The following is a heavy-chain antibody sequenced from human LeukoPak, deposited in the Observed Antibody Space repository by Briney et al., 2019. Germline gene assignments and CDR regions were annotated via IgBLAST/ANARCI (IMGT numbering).Heavy chain of an antibody. CDR3: ARDFDYYGSGSYYDY. CDR1: GFTFSSYS. J-gene: IGHJ4*02. CDR2: ISSSSSYI. Sequence: PGGSLRLSCAASGFTFSSYSMDWVRQAPGKGLEWVSSISSSSSYIYYADSVKGRFTISRDNAKNSLYLQMNSLRAEDTAVYYCARDFDYYGSGSYYDYWGQGTLVTVSS. V-gene: IGHV3-21*01. D-gene: IGHD3-10*01.